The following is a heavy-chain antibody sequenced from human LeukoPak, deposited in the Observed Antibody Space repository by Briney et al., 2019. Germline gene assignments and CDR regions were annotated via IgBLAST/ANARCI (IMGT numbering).Heavy chain of an antibody. CDR1: GFTFSSYW. CDR3: ATPVGNDFWSGSEDPQSDY. CDR2: IKFGGSER. J-gene: IGHJ4*02. D-gene: IGHD3-3*01. V-gene: IGHV3-7*01. Sequence: GSLRLSCAASGFTFSSYWMSWVRQAPGKGLEWVANIKFGGSERYVVDSVKGRFTISRDNAKNSLYLQMNSLRAEDTAVYYCATPVGNDFWSGSEDPQSDYWGQGTLVTVSS.